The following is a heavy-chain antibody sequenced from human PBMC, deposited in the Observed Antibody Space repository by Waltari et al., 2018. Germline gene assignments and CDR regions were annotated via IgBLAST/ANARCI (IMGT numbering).Heavy chain of an antibody. D-gene: IGHD2-15*01. J-gene: IGHJ2*01. V-gene: IGHV3-74*01. CDR3: ARERYGGNDL. Sequence: EVELVESGGGLVQRGGFLRLSCAASGCTFSSDWMNWVRQAPGTGLVWVSRMSRNGSTINYADSVGGRFTISRDNAKNTLFLQMNSLRVENTAVYYCARERYGGNDLLVRGTLVTLSS. CDR1: GCTFSSDW. CDR2: MSRNGSTI.